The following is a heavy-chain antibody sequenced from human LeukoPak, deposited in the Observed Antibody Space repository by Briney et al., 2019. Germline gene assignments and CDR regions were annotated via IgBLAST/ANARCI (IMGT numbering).Heavy chain of an antibody. CDR1: GGSISSGGYY. Sequence: PSETLSLTCTVSGGSISSGGYYWSWIQQPPGKGLEWIGYIYHSGSTYYNPSLKGRVTISVDTSKNRFSLKLSSVTAADTAVYYCARGRRVNYYDSSGYYAYFFDYWGQGALVTVSS. D-gene: IGHD3-22*01. CDR2: IYHSGST. J-gene: IGHJ4*02. V-gene: IGHV4-30-2*01. CDR3: ARGRRVNYYDSSGYYAYFFDY.